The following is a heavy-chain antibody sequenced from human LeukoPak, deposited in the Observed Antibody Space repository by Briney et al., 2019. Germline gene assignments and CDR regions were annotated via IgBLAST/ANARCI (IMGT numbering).Heavy chain of an antibody. V-gene: IGHV4-30-4*08. Sequence: PSQTLSLTCTVSGGSISSGDYDWSWIRQPPGKGLEWIGYIYYSGSTYYNPSLKSRVTISVDTSKNQFSLKLSSVTAADTAVYYCARETGEYSSSIDYWGQGTLVTVSS. CDR1: GGSISSGDYD. CDR3: ARETGEYSSSIDY. D-gene: IGHD6-6*01. J-gene: IGHJ4*02. CDR2: IYYSGST.